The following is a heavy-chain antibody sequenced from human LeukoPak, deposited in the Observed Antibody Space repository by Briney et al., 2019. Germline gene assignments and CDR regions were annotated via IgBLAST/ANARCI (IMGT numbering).Heavy chain of an antibody. D-gene: IGHD3-10*01. CDR2: IYHSGST. CDR3: ARVGRLMVRGLNAFDI. CDR1: GGSISSGGYY. Sequence: PSETLSLTCTVSGGSISSGGYYWSWIRQPPGKGLEWIGYIYHSGSTYYNPSLKSRVTISVDRSKNQFSLKLSSVTAADTAVYYCARVGRLMVRGLNAFDIWGQGTMVTVSS. J-gene: IGHJ3*02. V-gene: IGHV4-30-2*01.